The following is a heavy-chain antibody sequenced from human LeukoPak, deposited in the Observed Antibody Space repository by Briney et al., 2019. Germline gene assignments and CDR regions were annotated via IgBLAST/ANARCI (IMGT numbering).Heavy chain of an antibody. D-gene: IGHD3-10*01. V-gene: IGHV4-31*03. J-gene: IGHJ5*02. Sequence: SETLSLTCTVSGGSISSGGYYWSWIRQHPGKGLEWIGYIYYSGSTYYNPSLKSRVTISVDTSKNQFSLKLSSVTAADTAVYYCARMVRGVIIRPRNWFDPWGQGTLVTVSS. CDR2: IYYSGST. CDR3: ARMVRGVIIRPRNWFDP. CDR1: GGSISSGGYY.